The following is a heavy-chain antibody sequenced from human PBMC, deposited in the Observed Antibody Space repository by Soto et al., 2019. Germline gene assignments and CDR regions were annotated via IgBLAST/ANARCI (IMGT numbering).Heavy chain of an antibody. CDR2: LSYDGSNK. D-gene: IGHD6-6*01. CDR1: GFTFSSYA. Sequence: GSLRLSFAASGFTFSSYAVHWVRQAPGKGLEWVAVLSYDGSNKYYADSVKGRFTISRDNSKNTLYRQMKSRRGDDVVVYYCATISSSFDLDNWGQGTLVTFSS. CDR3: ATISSSFDLDN. V-gene: IGHV3-30*04. J-gene: IGHJ4*02.